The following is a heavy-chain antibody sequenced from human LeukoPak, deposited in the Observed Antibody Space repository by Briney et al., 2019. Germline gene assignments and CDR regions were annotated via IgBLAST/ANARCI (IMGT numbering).Heavy chain of an antibody. CDR2: ISWDGGST. D-gene: IGHD3-10*01. J-gene: IGHJ4*02. CDR1: GFTFDDYT. V-gene: IGHV3-43*01. CDR3: AKDRVRGDLLGTDFDY. Sequence: PGGSLRLSCAASGFTFDDYTMHWVRQAPGKGLEWVSLISWDGGSTYYADSVKGRFTISRDNSKNSLYLQMNSLRTEDTALYYCAKDRVRGDLLGTDFDYWGQGTLVTVSS.